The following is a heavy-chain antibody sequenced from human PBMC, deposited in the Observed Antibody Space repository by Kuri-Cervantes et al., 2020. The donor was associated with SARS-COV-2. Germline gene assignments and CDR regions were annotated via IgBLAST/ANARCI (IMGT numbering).Heavy chain of an antibody. D-gene: IGHD3-3*01. J-gene: IGHJ5*02. V-gene: IGHV1-2*04. CDR3: ARARITIFGVVIENWFDP. Sequence: ASVKVSCKASGYTFTGYYMHWVRQAPGQGLEWMGWINPNSGGTNYAQKFQGWVTMTRDTSISTAYMELSRLRSDDTAVYYCARARITIFGVVIENWFDPWGQGTLVTVSS. CDR1: GYTFTGYY. CDR2: INPNSGGT.